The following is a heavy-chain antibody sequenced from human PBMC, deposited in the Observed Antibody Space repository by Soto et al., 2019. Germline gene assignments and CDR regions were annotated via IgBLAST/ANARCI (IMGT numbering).Heavy chain of an antibody. D-gene: IGHD2-15*01. J-gene: IGHJ4*02. V-gene: IGHV3-48*02. CDR3: VRDLLVAAPTNKY. CDR2: ISTSSSII. CDR1: GFTFSNYK. Sequence: GVSLRLSCAASGFTFSNYKMSWVRQAPGKGLEWVSYISTSSSIINYADSVKGRFTIYRDNAKNSLYLQMNSLRDEDTGVYYCVRDLLVAAPTNKYWGQGTLVTVSS.